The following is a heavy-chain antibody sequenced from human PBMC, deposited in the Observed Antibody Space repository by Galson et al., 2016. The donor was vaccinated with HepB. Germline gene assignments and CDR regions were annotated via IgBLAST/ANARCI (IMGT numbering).Heavy chain of an antibody. D-gene: IGHD3-10*01. CDR1: GFIFDDYA. J-gene: IGHJ4*02. V-gene: IGHV3-9*01. CDR2: ISWNSRHI. CDR3: TRDPNAFGPSYFDS. Sequence: SLRLSCAASGFIFDDYALHWVRQVPGKGLEWVAVISWNSRHIGYADSVQGRFTISRDNAKNILYLQMSSLRADDTAFYFCTRDPNAFGPSYFDSWGQGILVTVSS.